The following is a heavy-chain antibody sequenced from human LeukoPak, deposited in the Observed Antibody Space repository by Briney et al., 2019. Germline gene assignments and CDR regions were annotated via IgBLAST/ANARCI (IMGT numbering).Heavy chain of an antibody. J-gene: IGHJ4*02. CDR3: AGADDDGRFDY. Sequence: SVKVSCKASGGTLSSYAISWVRPAPGPGLEWMGRIIPIFGTANYAQKFQGRVTITADKSTSTAYMELSSLRSEDTAVYYCAGADDDGRFDYWGQGTLVTVSS. V-gene: IGHV1-69*06. CDR2: IIPIFGTA. D-gene: IGHD1-1*01. CDR1: GGTLSSYA.